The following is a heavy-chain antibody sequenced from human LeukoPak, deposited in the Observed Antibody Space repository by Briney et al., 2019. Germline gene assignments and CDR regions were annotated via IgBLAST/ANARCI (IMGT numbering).Heavy chain of an antibody. V-gene: IGHV3-11*06. Sequence: VGSLRLSCAASGFTCNDYHMSCVPQAPGKGREGVACISSDNTYTDYADSVKGRFTSSRDNPKKSLYLKMNSLRDEDTAVYYCATSYFDSSGYLQYFDDWGQGTLVTVSS. CDR3: ATSYFDSSGYLQYFDD. CDR1: GFTCNDYH. J-gene: IGHJ4*02. D-gene: IGHD3-22*01. CDR2: ISSDNTYT.